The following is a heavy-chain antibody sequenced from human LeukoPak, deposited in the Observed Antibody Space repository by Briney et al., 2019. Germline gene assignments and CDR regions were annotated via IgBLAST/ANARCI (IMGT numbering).Heavy chain of an antibody. J-gene: IGHJ4*02. CDR2: IYYSGST. V-gene: IGHV4-31*03. CDR3: ARGRLALTDY. Sequence: PSETLSLTCTVSGGSISSGGYYWSWIRQHPGKGLEWIGYIYYSGSTYYNPSLKSRVTISVDTSKNQFSLKLSSVTAADTAVYYCARGRLALTDYWGQGTLVTVSS. D-gene: IGHD4-11*01. CDR1: GGSISSGGYY.